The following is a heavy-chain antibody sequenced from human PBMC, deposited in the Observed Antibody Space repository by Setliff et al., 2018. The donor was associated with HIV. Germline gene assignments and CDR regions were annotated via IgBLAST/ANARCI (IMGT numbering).Heavy chain of an antibody. J-gene: IGHJ6*03. V-gene: IGHV4-59*12. CDR3: ARGLVVVTDSDYDTNYYYYYYMDV. Sequence: SETLSLTCTVSGGSISSYYWSWIRQSPGKGLEWLGYIYYSGSTYYNPSLKSRVTISIDTSKNQFSLKLSSVTAADTAVYYCARGLVVVTDSDYDTNYYYYYYMDVWGKGTTVTVSS. D-gene: IGHD5-12*01. CDR1: GGSISSYY. CDR2: IYYSGST.